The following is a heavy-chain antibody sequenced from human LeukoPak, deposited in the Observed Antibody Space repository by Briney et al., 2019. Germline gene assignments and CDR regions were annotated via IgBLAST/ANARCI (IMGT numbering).Heavy chain of an antibody. CDR1: GYTFTSYD. Sequence: ASVKVSCKASGYTFTSYDINWVRQAMGQGLVWWGGMNPTSGTTGYAQKFQGRVTMTRNTSISTAYMELSRLRSDDTAVYYCARGVSSSWPISYYYYYYMDVWGKGTTVTVSS. CDR3: ARGVSSSWPISYYYYYYMDV. D-gene: IGHD6-13*01. J-gene: IGHJ6*03. CDR2: MNPTSGTT. V-gene: IGHV1-8*01.